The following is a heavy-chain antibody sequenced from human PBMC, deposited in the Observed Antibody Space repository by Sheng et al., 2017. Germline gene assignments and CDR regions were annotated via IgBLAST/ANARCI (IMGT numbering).Heavy chain of an antibody. CDR2: IGSDTRYK. CDR3: ARDPRXNWNDGLDY. J-gene: IGHJ4*02. D-gene: IGHD1-1*01. Sequence: EVRLVESGGEGWSSLGGSLRLSCAASGFTFRTYDMNWVRQAPGKGLEWVSSIGSDTRYKFYXDSVQGRFTISRDNAKNSLYLEMNSLRAEDTAVYYCARDPRXNWNDGLDYWGQGTRV. CDR1: GFTFRTYD. V-gene: IGHV3-21*01.